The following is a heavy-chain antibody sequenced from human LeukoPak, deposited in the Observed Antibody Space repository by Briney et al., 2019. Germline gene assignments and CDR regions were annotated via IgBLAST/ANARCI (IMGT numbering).Heavy chain of an antibody. CDR2: IRYDGSNK. J-gene: IGHJ4*02. D-gene: IGHD3-16*01. CDR1: GFTFSSYG. Sequence: GGSLRLSCAASGFTFSSYGMHWVRQAPGKGLEWVAFIRYDGSNKYYADSVKGRFTISRDNSKNTLYLQMNSLRAEDTAVYYCAKDLNDLGESPYYFDYWGQGTLVTVSS. CDR3: AKDLNDLGESPYYFDY. V-gene: IGHV3-30*02.